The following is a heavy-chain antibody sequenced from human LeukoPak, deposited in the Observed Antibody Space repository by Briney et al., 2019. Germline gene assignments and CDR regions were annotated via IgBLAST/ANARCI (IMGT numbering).Heavy chain of an antibody. CDR2: IIPIFGTA. J-gene: IGHJ5*02. D-gene: IGHD3-3*01. CDR3: ARDRTAYDFWSGEGDWFDP. CDR1: GGTFSSYA. Sequence: GASVKVSCNASGGTFSSYAISWVRQAPGQGLEWMGRIIPIFGTANYAQKFQGRVTITTDESTSTAYMELSSLRSEDTAVYYCARDRTAYDFWSGEGDWFDPWGQGTLVTVSS. V-gene: IGHV1-69*05.